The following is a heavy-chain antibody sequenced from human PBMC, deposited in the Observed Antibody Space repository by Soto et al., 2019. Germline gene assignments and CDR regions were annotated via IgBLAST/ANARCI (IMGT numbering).Heavy chain of an antibody. CDR1: GGTFN. CDR3: ARGSGADAFDI. D-gene: IGHD7-27*01. Sequence: ASVKVSCKVSGGTFNIRCVRQSPGQGLEWMGGIIPVIDTANYARKFQGRVVISADRATNIVYMEMMSLTLEDTAVYYCARGSGADAFDIWGQGTMVTVSS. J-gene: IGHJ3*02. V-gene: IGHV1-69*06. CDR2: IIPVIDTA.